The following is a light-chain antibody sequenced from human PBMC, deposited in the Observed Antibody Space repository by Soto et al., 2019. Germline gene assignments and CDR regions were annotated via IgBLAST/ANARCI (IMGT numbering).Light chain of an antibody. CDR2: KAS. V-gene: IGKV1-5*03. CDR3: QQYNSYWT. J-gene: IGKJ1*01. CDR1: QSISSW. Sequence: EIQMTQSPSTLSASVGDRVTITWRASQSISSWLAWYQQKPGKAPDLLIYKASSLESGVPSRFSGSGSGTEFTLTISSLQPDDFATYYCQQYNSYWTFGQGTKV.